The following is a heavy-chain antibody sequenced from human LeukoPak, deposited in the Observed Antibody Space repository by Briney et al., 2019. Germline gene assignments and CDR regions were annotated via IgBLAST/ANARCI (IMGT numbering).Heavy chain of an antibody. CDR2: INHSGST. J-gene: IGHJ4*02. CDR3: ARGRKVRGVIITD. Sequence: NPSETLSLTCAVYGGSFSGYYWSWIRQPPGKGLEWIGEINHSGSTNYNPSLKSRVTISVDTSKNQFSLKLSSVTAADTAVYYCARGRKVRGVIITDWGQGTLVTVSS. V-gene: IGHV4-34*01. D-gene: IGHD3-10*01. CDR1: GGSFSGYY.